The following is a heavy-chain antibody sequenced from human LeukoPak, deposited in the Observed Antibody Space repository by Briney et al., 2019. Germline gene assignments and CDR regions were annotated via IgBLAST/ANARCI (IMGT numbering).Heavy chain of an antibody. J-gene: IGHJ4*02. CDR1: GFTFSNYG. V-gene: IGHV3-30*19. CDR2: ISYDGSNK. Sequence: GRSLRLSCAASGFTFSNYGIHWVRQAPGKGLEWVAVISYDGSNKYYADSVKGRFTISRDNSKNTLYPQMNSLRAEDTAVYYCAREYYYDSSGYAGSDYWGQGTLVTVSS. CDR3: AREYYYDSSGYAGSDY. D-gene: IGHD3-22*01.